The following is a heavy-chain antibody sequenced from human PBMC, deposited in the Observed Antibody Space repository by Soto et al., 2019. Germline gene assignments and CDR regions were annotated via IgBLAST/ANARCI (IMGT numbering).Heavy chain of an antibody. J-gene: IGHJ6*02. CDR3: ARDGSTSWYIYDYHGMDV. CDR2: INQDGSEK. V-gene: IGHV3-7*05. D-gene: IGHD6-13*01. CDR1: GFTFRTYW. Sequence: EVQLVESGGGLVQTGGSLRLSCGASGFTFRTYWLSWVRQVPGKGLEWVANINQDGSEKNYVDSVKGRFTISRDNAKHSLHLQMSCLRAEDTALYYCARDGSTSWYIYDYHGMDVWGQGTTVTVSS.